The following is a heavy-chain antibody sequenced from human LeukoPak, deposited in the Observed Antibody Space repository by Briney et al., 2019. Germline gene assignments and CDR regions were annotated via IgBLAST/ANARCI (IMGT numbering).Heavy chain of an antibody. J-gene: IGHJ4*02. CDR1: GGSISRSSYY. V-gene: IGHV4-39*01. Sequence: PSETRSLTCTVSGGSISRSSYYWGWIRHPPGKGLEWIGSIYYSGSTYYNPSLKSLVTISVDTSKNQFSLKLSSVTATDTAVYYCASTRVVPAAPFDYWGQGTLVTVSS. CDR3: ASTRVVPAAPFDY. CDR2: IYYSGST. D-gene: IGHD2-2*01.